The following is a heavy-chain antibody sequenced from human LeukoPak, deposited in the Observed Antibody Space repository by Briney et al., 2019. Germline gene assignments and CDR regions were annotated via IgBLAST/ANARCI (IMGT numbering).Heavy chain of an antibody. J-gene: IGHJ3*02. CDR3: ARDSGYYAWGI. D-gene: IGHD2-2*01. Sequence: GGSLRLSCGASGFTFSSYSMNWVRQAPGKGLEWVSSISSSSSYIYYADSVKGRFTISRDNAKNSLYLQMNSLRAEDTAVYYCARDSGYYAWGIWGQGTMVTVSS. V-gene: IGHV3-21*01. CDR1: GFTFSSYS. CDR2: ISSSSSYI.